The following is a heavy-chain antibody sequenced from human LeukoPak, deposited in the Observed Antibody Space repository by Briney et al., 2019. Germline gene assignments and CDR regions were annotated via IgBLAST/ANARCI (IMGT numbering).Heavy chain of an antibody. V-gene: IGHV1-18*01. CDR3: ARHGSVRSPLGP. Sequence: GASVKVSCKASGYTFNSHGISWVRQAPGQGLEWMGSISAYNGDKDFAQNFQGRLTMTTDTSTSTAYMELRSLRSDDTAVYYCARHGSVRSPLGPWGQGTLVTVSS. CDR1: GYTFNSHG. CDR2: ISAYNGDK. D-gene: IGHD3-10*01. J-gene: IGHJ5*02.